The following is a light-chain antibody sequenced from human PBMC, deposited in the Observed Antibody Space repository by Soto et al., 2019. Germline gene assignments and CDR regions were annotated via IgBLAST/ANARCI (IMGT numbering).Light chain of an antibody. CDR1: TSNIGSNY. CDR2: RNN. V-gene: IGLV1-47*01. CDR3: ATWDDSLNCFYV. Sequence: QSLLRHPPSSSGTPGEGVTISCSGSTSNIGSNYVYWYQQLPGTAPKLLIYRNNQRPSGVPDRFSGSKSGTSASLAISGLRSDDEADYFCATWDDSLNCFYVFATGPKVTVL. J-gene: IGLJ1*01.